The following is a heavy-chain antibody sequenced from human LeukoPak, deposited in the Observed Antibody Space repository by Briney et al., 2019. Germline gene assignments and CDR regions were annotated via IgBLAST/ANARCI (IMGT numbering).Heavy chain of an antibody. CDR2: ISGNGGST. Sequence: GGSLRLSCAASGFTFSSYAMSWVRQAPGKGLEWVSAISGNGGSTYYADSVNGRFTISRDNSKNTLYLQMSSLRVEDTAVYYCAKDPREWEPLREDYWGQGTVVTVSS. D-gene: IGHD1-26*01. V-gene: IGHV3-23*01. CDR3: AKDPREWEPLREDY. J-gene: IGHJ4*02. CDR1: GFTFSSYA.